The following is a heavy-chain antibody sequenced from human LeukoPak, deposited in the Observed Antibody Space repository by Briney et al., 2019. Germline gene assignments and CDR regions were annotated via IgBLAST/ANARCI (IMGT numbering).Heavy chain of an antibody. V-gene: IGHV3-7*01. D-gene: IGHD7-27*01. CDR3: ARDQLGIPFNFDY. CDR1: GFTFSSHW. CDR2: IKEDGSEK. Sequence: GGSLRLSCAASGFTFSSHWMTWVRQAPGKGLEWVANIKEDGSEKYYVDSVKGRFTISRDNAKNSLYLQMNSLRAEDTAVYYCARDQLGIPFNFDYWGQGTLVTVSS. J-gene: IGHJ4*02.